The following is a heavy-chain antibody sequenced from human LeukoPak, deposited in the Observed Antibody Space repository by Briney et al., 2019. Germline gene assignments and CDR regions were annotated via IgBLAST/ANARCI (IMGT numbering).Heavy chain of an antibody. Sequence: PGGSLRLSCAAPGFTFINYGMHWVRQAPGKGLEWVAFIRYDGTNKYYADSVKGRFTISRDNTLYLQMNSLRAEDTAVYYCAKDRCSSTSCYIFDYWGQGTLVTVSS. J-gene: IGHJ4*02. CDR3: AKDRCSSTSCYIFDY. V-gene: IGHV3-30*02. CDR2: IRYDGTNK. CDR1: GFTFINYG. D-gene: IGHD2-2*02.